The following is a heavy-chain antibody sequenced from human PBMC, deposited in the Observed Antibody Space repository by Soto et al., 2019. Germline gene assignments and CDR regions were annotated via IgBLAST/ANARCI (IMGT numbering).Heavy chain of an antibody. CDR1: GYTFTSYA. V-gene: IGHV1-3*01. D-gene: IGHD6-6*01. J-gene: IGHJ5*02. CDR3: ARSEQLVFNWFDP. Sequence: QVQLVQSGAEVKKPGASVKVSCKASGYTFTSYAMHWVRQAPGQRLEWMGWINAGNGNTKYSQKFQGRVTITRDTSASTAYMELSSLRSEDTAVYYCARSEQLVFNWFDPWGQGTLVTVSS. CDR2: INAGNGNT.